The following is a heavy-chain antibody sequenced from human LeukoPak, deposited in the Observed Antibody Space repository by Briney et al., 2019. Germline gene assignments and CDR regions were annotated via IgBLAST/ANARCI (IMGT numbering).Heavy chain of an antibody. Sequence: PSETLSLTCSVSGGSISSSNYYWAWIRQPPGKGLQWIGSIFYSGSTYYNPSLKSRVTISVDRSKNQFSLKLSSVTAADTAVYYCARAAARTYDYVWGSFLGFDYWGQGTLVTVSS. CDR2: IFYSGST. V-gene: IGHV4-39*07. J-gene: IGHJ4*02. CDR3: ARAAARTYDYVWGSFLGFDY. D-gene: IGHD3-16*01. CDR1: GGSISSSNYY.